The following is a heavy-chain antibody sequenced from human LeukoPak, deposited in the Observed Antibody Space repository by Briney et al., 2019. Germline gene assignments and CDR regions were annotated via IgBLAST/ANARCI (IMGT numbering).Heavy chain of an antibody. Sequence: GGSLRLSCAASGFTFSSYSMNWVRQAPGKGLEWVSYISSSSSTIYYADSVKGRFTISRDNAKNSLYLQMNSLRAEDTAVYYCARDSAYCSSTSCYALAMYYYYYYYMDVWGKGTTVTVSS. CDR2: ISSSSSTI. J-gene: IGHJ6*03. V-gene: IGHV3-48*01. D-gene: IGHD2-2*01. CDR3: ARDSAYCSSTSCYALAMYYYYYYYMDV. CDR1: GFTFSSYS.